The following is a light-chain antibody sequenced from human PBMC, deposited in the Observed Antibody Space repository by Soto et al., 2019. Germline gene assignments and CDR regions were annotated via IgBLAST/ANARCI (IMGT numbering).Light chain of an antibody. Sequence: DIVMTQSPDSLAVSLGERATINCKSSQSILFSSNNKNYLTWYQQKPGQPPKPLIYWASTRESGVPDRFSGSGSGKDFTLTISSLQAEDVAVYYCQQYYSTPVTFGGGPKVEIK. CDR2: WAS. CDR3: QQYYSTPVT. V-gene: IGKV4-1*01. CDR1: QSILFSSNNKNY. J-gene: IGKJ4*01.